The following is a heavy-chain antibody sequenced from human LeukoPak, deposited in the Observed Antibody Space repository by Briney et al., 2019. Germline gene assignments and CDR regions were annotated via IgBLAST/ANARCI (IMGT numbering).Heavy chain of an antibody. CDR3: ARYVLGMASDY. D-gene: IGHD5-24*01. Sequence: GGSLRLSCAGSGFTFSSYWMSWVRQASGKGLEWVANIKQDGSEKYYVDSVKGRFTISRDNGKNSLYLQMNSLRAEDTAVYYCARYVLGMASDYRGQGTLLTVSS. CDR2: IKQDGSEK. V-gene: IGHV3-7*05. J-gene: IGHJ4*02. CDR1: GFTFSSYW.